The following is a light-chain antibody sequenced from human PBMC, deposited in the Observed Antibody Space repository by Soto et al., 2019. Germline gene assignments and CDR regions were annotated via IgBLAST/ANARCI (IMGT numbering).Light chain of an antibody. CDR2: NVS. J-gene: IGKJ2*01. CDR1: QNVNSN. Sequence: EIAMTQSPATLSVSPGQRATLSCRASQNVNSNLAWYQQKPGHAPSLLMYNVSTRATGFPARFSGSGSGTEFTLTISSLQSEDSAIYYCQQYNTLNTFGQGTKPEIK. CDR3: QQYNTLNT. V-gene: IGKV3-15*01.